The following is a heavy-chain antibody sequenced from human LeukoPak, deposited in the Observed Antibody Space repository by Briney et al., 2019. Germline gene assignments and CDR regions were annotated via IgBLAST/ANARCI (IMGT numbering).Heavy chain of an antibody. CDR1: GGSISSYY. Sequence: SETLSLTCTVSGGSISSYYWSWIRQPPGKGLEWIGYIYYSGSTNYNPSLKSRVTISVDTSKKQFSLKLSSVTAADTAVYFCARGAEYYAIWRGYAGYSDYWGQGISVTVSS. J-gene: IGHJ4*02. CDR3: ARGAEYYAIWRGYAGYSDY. D-gene: IGHD3-3*01. CDR2: IYYSGST. V-gene: IGHV4-59*01.